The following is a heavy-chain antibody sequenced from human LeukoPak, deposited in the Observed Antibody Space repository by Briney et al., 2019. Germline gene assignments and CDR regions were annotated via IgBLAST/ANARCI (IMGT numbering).Heavy chain of an antibody. V-gene: IGHV1-2*02. CDR3: ARAYYYDGSGFYYH. Sequence: ASVKVSCKASGYTFISYSMNWVRQAPGHGLEWMGWVNPTSGVPNYGQKFLGRVSMTRDTSISAAYMEVTSLRSDDTAVYYCARAYYYDGSGFYYHWGQGTLVTVSS. J-gene: IGHJ4*02. CDR1: GYTFISYS. CDR2: VNPTSGVP. D-gene: IGHD3-22*01.